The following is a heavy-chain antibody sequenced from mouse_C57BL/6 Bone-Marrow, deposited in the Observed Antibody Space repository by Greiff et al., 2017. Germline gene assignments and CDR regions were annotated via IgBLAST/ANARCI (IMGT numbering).Heavy chain of an antibody. D-gene: IGHD1-1*01. J-gene: IGHJ2*01. CDR1: GFTFSSYG. CDR3: ARHFTTVVLDY. Sequence: EVKLMESGGDLVKPGGSLKLSCAASGFTFSSYGLSWVRQTPDKRLEWVATISSGGSYTYYPDSVKGRFTISRDNAKNTLYLQMSSLKSEDTAMYYCARHFTTVVLDYWGQGTTLTVSS. V-gene: IGHV5-6*01. CDR2: ISSGGSYT.